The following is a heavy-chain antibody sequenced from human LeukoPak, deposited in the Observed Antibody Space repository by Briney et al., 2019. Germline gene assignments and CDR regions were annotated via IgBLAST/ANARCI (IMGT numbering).Heavy chain of an antibody. CDR3: ARGCSGSSAGNYGMDV. V-gene: IGHV3-74*01. Sequence: GGSLRLSCAASGFTLSSYWMHWARQPPGKGLVWVSRINGDGRSTRYADSVRGRLPIPGDNAKNTLYLQMNSLRAEDTAVYYFARGCSGSSAGNYGMDVWGQGTTVTVS. J-gene: IGHJ6*02. CDR2: INGDGRST. D-gene: IGHD1-26*01. CDR1: GFTLSSYW.